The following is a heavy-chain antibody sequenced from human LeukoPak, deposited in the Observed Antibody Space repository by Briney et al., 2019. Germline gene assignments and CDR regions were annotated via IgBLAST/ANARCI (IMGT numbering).Heavy chain of an antibody. Sequence: SETLSLTCTVSGGSITSYYWSWIRQPPGKGLEWIGYIYYSGATNYNPSLKSRVTMSVDTSKNQFSLRLSSVTAADTAVYYCAKSHRGPGYNYNYYSGMDVWGQGTTVTVSS. J-gene: IGHJ6*02. CDR2: IYYSGAT. CDR1: GGSITSYY. CDR3: AKSHRGPGYNYNYYSGMDV. V-gene: IGHV4-59*01. D-gene: IGHD5-24*01.